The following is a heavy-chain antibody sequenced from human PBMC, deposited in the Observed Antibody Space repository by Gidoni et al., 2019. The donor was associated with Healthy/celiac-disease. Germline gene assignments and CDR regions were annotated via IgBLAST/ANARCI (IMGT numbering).Heavy chain of an antibody. J-gene: IGHJ3*02. D-gene: IGHD3-10*01. CDR1: GFTLSSYS. CDR2: ISSSSSTI. CDR3: ATGKGGAFDI. Sequence: EVQLVESGGGLVKPGGSLRLSCAASGFTLSSYSMHWVRQAPGKGLEWVQCISSSSSTIYSADSVKGRFTISRDNSKNSLYLQMNSLRADDTAVYYCATGKGGAFDIWGQGTMVTVSS. V-gene: IGHV3-21*05.